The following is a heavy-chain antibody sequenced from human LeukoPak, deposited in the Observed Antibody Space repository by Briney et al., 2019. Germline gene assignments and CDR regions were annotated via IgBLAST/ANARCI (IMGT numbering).Heavy chain of an antibody. V-gene: IGHV3-53*01. CDR2: IYSGGST. CDR3: ATGPNSSGWHPKWYFDL. D-gene: IGHD6-19*01. Sequence: GGSLRLSCTASGFTVSSNYMNWVRQAPGRGLEWGSVIYSGGSTYYADSVKGRFTIPRDNTKNTLYLQMNSMRAEDTAVYYCATGPNSSGWHPKWYFDLWGRGAPVTVSS. J-gene: IGHJ2*01. CDR1: GFTVSSNY.